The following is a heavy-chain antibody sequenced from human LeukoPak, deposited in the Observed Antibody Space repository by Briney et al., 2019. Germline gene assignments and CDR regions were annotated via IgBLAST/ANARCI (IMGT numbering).Heavy chain of an antibody. V-gene: IGHV1-8*01. D-gene: IGHD3-22*01. CDR2: MNPNSGNT. CDR3: ARGRRYDSSGYYSDY. J-gene: IGHJ4*02. Sequence: GASVTVSCTTSGYTFTSYDINWVRQATGQGLEWMGWMNPNSGNTGYAQKFQGRVTMTRNTSISTAYMELSSLRSEDTAVYYCARGRRYDSSGYYSDYWGQGTLVTVSS. CDR1: GYTFTSYD.